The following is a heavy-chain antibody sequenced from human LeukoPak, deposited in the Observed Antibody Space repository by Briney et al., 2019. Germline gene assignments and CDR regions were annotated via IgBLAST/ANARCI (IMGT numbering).Heavy chain of an antibody. J-gene: IGHJ4*02. CDR1: GFTFSSYA. CDR3: AKDQYNWNALDY. V-gene: IGHV3-23*01. D-gene: IGHD1-20*01. Sequence: GSLRLSCAASGFTFSSYAMSWVRQAPGKGLEWVSAISGSGGSTYYADSVKGRFTISRDNSKNTLYLQMNSLRAEDTAVYYCAKDQYNWNALDYWGQGTLVTVSS. CDR2: ISGSGGST.